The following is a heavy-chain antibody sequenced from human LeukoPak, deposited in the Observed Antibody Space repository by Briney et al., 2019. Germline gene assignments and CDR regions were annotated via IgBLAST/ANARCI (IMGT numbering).Heavy chain of an antibody. J-gene: IGHJ3*02. CDR2: ISYDGSIK. CDR1: GFTFNLYA. V-gene: IGHV3-30*04. CDR3: ARRYYYYDSSGPSDAFDI. Sequence: GGSLRLSCAASGFTFNLYAMHWVRQAPGKGLEWVAVISYDGSIKDYADSVKGRFTISRDNSKNTLYLQMNSLRAEDTALYYCARRYYYYDSSGPSDAFDIWGQGTMVTVSS. D-gene: IGHD3-22*01.